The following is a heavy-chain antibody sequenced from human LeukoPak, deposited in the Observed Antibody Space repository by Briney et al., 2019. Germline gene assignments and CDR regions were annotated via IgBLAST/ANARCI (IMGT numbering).Heavy chain of an antibody. Sequence: GGSLRLSCAASGSSFSSFGMHWVRQAPGKGLEWVAVISYDGSNKFYADSVKGRFTISRDNSKNTLYLQMNSLRAEDTAVFYCAKAGYSSGWRNFDYWGQVTLVTVSS. V-gene: IGHV3-30*18. J-gene: IGHJ4*02. CDR2: ISYDGSNK. CDR3: AKAGYSSGWRNFDY. CDR1: GSSFSSFG. D-gene: IGHD6-19*01.